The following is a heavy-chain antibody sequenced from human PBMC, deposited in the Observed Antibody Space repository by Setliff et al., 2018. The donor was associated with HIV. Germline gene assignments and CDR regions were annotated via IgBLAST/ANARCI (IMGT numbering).Heavy chain of an antibody. Sequence: GASVKVSCKSSGYSFTRNQIHWVRQAPGQGLEWMGIINPSGGSAAYAEKFRGRVTMTSDTSTNTAYMELRSLRSEETAVFYCARDGGDGSGYYYADYWGQGTLVTVSS. V-gene: IGHV1-46*01. CDR2: INPSGGSA. D-gene: IGHD3-22*01. J-gene: IGHJ4*02. CDR3: ARDGGDGSGYYYADY. CDR1: GYSFTRNQ.